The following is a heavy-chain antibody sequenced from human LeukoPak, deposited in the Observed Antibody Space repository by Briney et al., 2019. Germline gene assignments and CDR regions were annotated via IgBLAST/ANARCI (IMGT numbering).Heavy chain of an antibody. J-gene: IGHJ4*02. D-gene: IGHD5-12*01. Sequence: SETLSLTCTVSGVSISSGSFYWSWIRQPAGKGLEWIGRIYTSGSTNYNPSLKSRVTISVDTSKNQISLKLSSVTAADTAVYYCARANRYDLYFDYWGQGTLVTVSS. CDR1: GVSISSGSFY. V-gene: IGHV4-61*02. CDR2: IYTSGST. CDR3: ARANRYDLYFDY.